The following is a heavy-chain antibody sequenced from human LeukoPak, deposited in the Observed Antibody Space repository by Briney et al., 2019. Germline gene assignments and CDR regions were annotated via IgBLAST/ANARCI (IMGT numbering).Heavy chain of an antibody. CDR2: ISYDGSNK. CDR1: GFTFSSYG. V-gene: IGHV3-30*18. D-gene: IGHD2-15*01. J-gene: IGHJ4*02. Sequence: GRSLRLSCAASGFTFSSYGMHWVRQAPGKGLEWVAVISYDGSNKCYADSVKGRFTISRDNSKNTLYLQMNSLRAEDTAVYYCAKDRAGSGFDYWGQGTLVTVSS. CDR3: AKDRAGSGFDY.